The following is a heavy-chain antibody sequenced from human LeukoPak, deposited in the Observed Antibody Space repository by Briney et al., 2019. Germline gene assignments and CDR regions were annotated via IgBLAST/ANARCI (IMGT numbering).Heavy chain of an antibody. CDR2: IWYDGSNK. CDR3: AKDRKRVGAKYYFDY. V-gene: IGHV3-33*06. J-gene: IGHJ4*02. D-gene: IGHD1-26*01. Sequence: QPGRSLRLSCAASGFTFSSYGMPWVRQAPGKGLEWVAVIWYDGSNKYYADSVKGRFTISRDNSKNTLYLQMNSLRAEDTAVYYCAKDRKRVGAKYYFDYWGQGTLVTVSS. CDR1: GFTFSSYG.